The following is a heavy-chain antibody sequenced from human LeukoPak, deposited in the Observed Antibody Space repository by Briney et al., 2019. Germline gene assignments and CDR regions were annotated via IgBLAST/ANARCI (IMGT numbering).Heavy chain of an antibody. CDR1: GGSISSGSYY. CDR3: ASPDGNGFDI. V-gene: IGHV4-61*02. D-gene: IGHD2-15*01. Sequence: SQTLSLTCTVSGGSISSGSYYWSWIRQPAGKGLEWIGRIYTSGSTNYNPSLTSRVTISVDTSKNQFSLKPSSVTAADTAVYYCASPDGNGFDIWGQGTMVTVSS. J-gene: IGHJ3*02. CDR2: IYTSGST.